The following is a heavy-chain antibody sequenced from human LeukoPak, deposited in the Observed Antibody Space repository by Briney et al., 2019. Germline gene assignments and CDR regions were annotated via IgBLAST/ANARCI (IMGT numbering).Heavy chain of an antibody. V-gene: IGHV1-2*02. J-gene: IGHJ4*02. Sequence: ASVKVSCRASGYTFTGYYMHWVRPAPGQGLEWMGWINPNSGGTNYAQKFQGRVTMTRDTSISTAYMELSRLRSDDTAVYYCARVNYGDYIDYWGQGTLVTVSS. CDR2: INPNSGGT. CDR1: GYTFTGYY. CDR3: ARVNYGDYIDY. D-gene: IGHD4-17*01.